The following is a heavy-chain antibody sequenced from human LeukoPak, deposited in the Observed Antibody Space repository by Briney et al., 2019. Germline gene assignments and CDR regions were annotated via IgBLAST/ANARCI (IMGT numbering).Heavy chain of an antibody. V-gene: IGHV3-30*18. CDR1: GFTFSSYG. J-gene: IGHJ6*02. CDR2: ISYDGSNK. Sequence: GRSLRLSCAASGFTFSSYGMHWVRQAPGKGLGWGAVISYDGSNKYYADSVKGRFTISKDNSKNTLYLQMNSLRAEDTAVYYCAKFVGAASLDYYDYSMDVGGQGTTVTVS. CDR3: AKFVGAASLDYYDYSMDV. D-gene: IGHD1-26*01.